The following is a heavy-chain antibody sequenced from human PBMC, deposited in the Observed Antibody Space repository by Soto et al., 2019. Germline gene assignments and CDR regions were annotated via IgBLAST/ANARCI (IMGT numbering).Heavy chain of an antibody. CDR1: GDNFKKNV. V-gene: IGHV1-69*10. J-gene: IGHJ6*02. CDR2: TIPALGKT. CDR3: ARGPFRPSAMDV. Sequence: GAAVQVSSKTSGDNFKKNVFTWVRQAPGQGLEWMGGTIPALGKTHYIEKFQGRVTITVDDATRTVYMEVRDLTSEDTAIYYCARGPFRPSAMDVWGQGTTVTVSS. D-gene: IGHD3-10*01.